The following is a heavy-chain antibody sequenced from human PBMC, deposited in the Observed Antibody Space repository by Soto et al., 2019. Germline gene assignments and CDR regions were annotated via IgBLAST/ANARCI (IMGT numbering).Heavy chain of an antibody. Sequence: PGGSLRLSCAASGFTFSSYGMHWVRQAPGKGLEWVAVIWYDGSNKYYADSVKGRFTISRDNSKNTLYLQMNSLRAEDTAVYYCAIEADTAMVTVFDYWGQGTLVTVSS. D-gene: IGHD5-18*01. J-gene: IGHJ4*02. CDR2: IWYDGSNK. V-gene: IGHV3-33*01. CDR1: GFTFSSYG. CDR3: AIEADTAMVTVFDY.